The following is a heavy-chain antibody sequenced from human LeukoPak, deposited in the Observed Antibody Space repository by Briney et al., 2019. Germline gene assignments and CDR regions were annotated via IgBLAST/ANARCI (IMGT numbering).Heavy chain of an antibody. Sequence: ASVKVSCKASGYTFTSYYMHWVRQAPGQGLEWMGIINPSGGSTSYAQKFQGRVTMTRDTSTSTVYMELSSLRSEDTAVYYCARGVRSSSWYHYWYFDLWGRGTLVTVSS. CDR2: INPSGGST. V-gene: IGHV1-46*01. CDR3: ARGVRSSSWYHYWYFDL. CDR1: GYTFTSYY. J-gene: IGHJ2*01. D-gene: IGHD6-13*01.